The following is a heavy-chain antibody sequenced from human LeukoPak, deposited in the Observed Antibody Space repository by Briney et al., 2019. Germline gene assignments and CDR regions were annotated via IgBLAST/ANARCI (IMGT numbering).Heavy chain of an antibody. Sequence: GASVKVSCKASGYTFTGYYMHWVRQAPGQGLEWMGWINPNSGGTNYAQKFQGWVTMTRDTSISIAYMELSRLRSDDTAVYYCARSTGSGSMGKDYYYYGMDVWGKGTTVTVSS. D-gene: IGHD3-10*01. CDR2: INPNSGGT. CDR1: GYTFTGYY. V-gene: IGHV1-2*04. J-gene: IGHJ6*04. CDR3: ARSTGSGSMGKDYYYYGMDV.